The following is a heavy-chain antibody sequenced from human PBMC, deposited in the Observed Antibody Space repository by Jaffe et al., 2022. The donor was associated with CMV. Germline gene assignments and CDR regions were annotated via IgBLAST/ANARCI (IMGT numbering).Heavy chain of an antibody. J-gene: IGHJ5*02. V-gene: IGHV3-20*01. CDR3: ARDRIAVAGPRVWFDP. D-gene: IGHD6-19*01. Sequence: EVQLVESGGGVVRPGGSLRLSCAASGFTFDDYGMSWVRQAPGKGLEWVSGINWNGGSTGYADSVKGRFTISRDNAKNSLYLQMNSLRAEDTALYHCARDRIAVAGPRVWFDPWGQGTLVTVSS. CDR1: GFTFDDYG. CDR2: INWNGGST.